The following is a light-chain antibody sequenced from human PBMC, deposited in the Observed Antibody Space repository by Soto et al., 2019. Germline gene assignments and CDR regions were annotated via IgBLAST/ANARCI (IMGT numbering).Light chain of an antibody. V-gene: IGLV2-23*02. CDR3: CSYAYSSTV. J-gene: IGLJ3*02. CDR1: SSDVGSYNL. CDR2: EVT. Sequence: QSALTQPASVSGSPGQSITISCTGTSSDVGSYNLVSWYQQHPGKAPKLMIYEVTKRPSGVSNRFSGSKSGNTASLTISGLQADDEADYYCCSYAYSSTVFGGGTKVTVL.